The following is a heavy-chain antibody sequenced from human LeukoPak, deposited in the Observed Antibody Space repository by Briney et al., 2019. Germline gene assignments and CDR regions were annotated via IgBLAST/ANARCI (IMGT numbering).Heavy chain of an antibody. Sequence: SETLSLTCTVSGGSISSGDYYRSWIRQPPGKGLEWIGYIYYSGSTYYNPSLKSRVTISVDTSKNQFSLKLSSVTAADTAVYYCARAVVPAARFDYWGQGTLVTVSS. D-gene: IGHD2-2*01. CDR2: IYYSGST. V-gene: IGHV4-30-4*08. CDR3: ARAVVPAARFDY. CDR1: GGSISSGDYY. J-gene: IGHJ4*02.